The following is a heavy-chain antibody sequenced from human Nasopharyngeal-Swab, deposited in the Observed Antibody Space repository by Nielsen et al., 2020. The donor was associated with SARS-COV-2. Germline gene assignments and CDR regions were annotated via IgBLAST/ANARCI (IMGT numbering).Heavy chain of an antibody. CDR2: ISYDGSDE. D-gene: IGHD6-13*01. CDR3: AKGRQYEAAAPDAFDT. V-gene: IGHV3-30*18. CDR1: GFTFSSYG. Sequence: GESLKISCAASGFTFSSYGMHWVRQAPGKGLEWVAVISYDGSDEYFAHSVKGRFTISRDNSKNTVYLQMNSLRGEDTAVYYCAKGRQYEAAAPDAFDTWGQGTMVIVSS. J-gene: IGHJ3*02.